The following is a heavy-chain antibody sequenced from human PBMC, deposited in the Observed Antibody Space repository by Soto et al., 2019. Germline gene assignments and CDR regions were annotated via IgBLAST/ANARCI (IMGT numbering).Heavy chain of an antibody. J-gene: IGHJ6*03. V-gene: IGHV5-51*01. Sequence: PGESLKISCKGSGYSFTSYWIGWVRQMPGKGLEWMGIIYPGDSDTRYSPSFQGQVTISADKSISTAYLQWSSLKASDTAMYYCARKFARPPYYYYYYMDVWGKGTTVTVSS. CDR1: GYSFTSYW. CDR2: IYPGDSDT. CDR3: ARKFARPPYYYYYYMDV.